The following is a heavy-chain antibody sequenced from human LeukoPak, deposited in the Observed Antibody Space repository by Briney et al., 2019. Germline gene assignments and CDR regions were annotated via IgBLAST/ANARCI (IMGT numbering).Heavy chain of an antibody. D-gene: IGHD3-3*01. CDR1: GGSISSYY. V-gene: IGHV4-4*09. J-gene: IGHJ6*03. Sequence: PSETLSLTCTVSGGSISSYYWSWIRQPPGKGLEWIGYIYTSGSTNYNPSLKSRVTISVDTSKNQFFLKLSSVTAADTAVYYCARVLGADFWSGYYPPLYMDVWGKGTTVTVSS. CDR3: ARVLGADFWSGYYPPLYMDV. CDR2: IYTSGST.